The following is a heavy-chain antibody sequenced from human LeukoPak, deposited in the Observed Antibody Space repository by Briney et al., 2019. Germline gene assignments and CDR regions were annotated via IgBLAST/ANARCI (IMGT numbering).Heavy chain of an antibody. CDR2: IYYSGST. J-gene: IGHJ5*02. CDR1: GGSISSGDYY. CDR3: ARVERSENDYDFWSGYKSGGGNWFDP. V-gene: IGHV4-30-4*08. D-gene: IGHD3-3*01. Sequence: SETLSLTCTVSGGSISSGDYYWSWIRQPPGKGLEWIGYIYYSGSTYYNPSLKSRVTISVDTSKNQFSLKLSSVTAADTAVYYCARVERSENDYDFWSGYKSGGGNWFDPWGQGTLVTVSS.